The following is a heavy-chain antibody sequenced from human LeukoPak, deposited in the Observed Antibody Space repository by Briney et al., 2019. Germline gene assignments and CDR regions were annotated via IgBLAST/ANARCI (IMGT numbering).Heavy chain of an antibody. D-gene: IGHD3-22*01. J-gene: IGHJ4*02. Sequence: PSETLSLTCTVSGGSISSGDYYWSWIRQPAGKGREWIGRIYTSGSTNYNPSLKSRVTISVDTSTNQFSLKLSSVTAADTAVYYCARGPYYYDSSGSFDYWGQGTLVTVSS. V-gene: IGHV4-61*02. CDR3: ARGPYYYDSSGSFDY. CDR2: IYTSGST. CDR1: GGSISSGDYY.